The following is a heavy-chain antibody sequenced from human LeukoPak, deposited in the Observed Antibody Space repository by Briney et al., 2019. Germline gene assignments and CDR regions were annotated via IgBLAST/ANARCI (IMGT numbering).Heavy chain of an antibody. Sequence: GASVKVSCKVSGYTLTELSMHWVRQAPGKGLEWMGGFDPEDGETIYAQKFQGRVTMTEDTSTDTAYMELSSLRSEDTAVYYCATGVEVLPPQYYYYGMDVWGQGTTVTVSS. CDR1: GYTLTELS. CDR2: FDPEDGET. CDR3: ATGVEVLPPQYYYYGMDV. J-gene: IGHJ6*02. V-gene: IGHV1-24*01. D-gene: IGHD2-15*01.